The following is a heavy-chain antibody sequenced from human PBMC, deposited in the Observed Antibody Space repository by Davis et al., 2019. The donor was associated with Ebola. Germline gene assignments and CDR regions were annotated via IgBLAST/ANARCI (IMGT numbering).Heavy chain of an antibody. V-gene: IGHV4-31*03. CDR1: GGSISRDGSY. D-gene: IGHD3-22*01. CDR3: ARDLRYDSSGYDYYFYMDV. Sequence: PSETLSLTCTVSGGSISRDGSYWTWIRQHPGKGLEWIGYIYYSGSTYSKPSLKSRVTISLDTSKNQFSLNLYSVTAADTAVYYCARDLRYDSSGYDYYFYMDVWGKGTTVTVSS. CDR2: IYYSGST. J-gene: IGHJ6*03.